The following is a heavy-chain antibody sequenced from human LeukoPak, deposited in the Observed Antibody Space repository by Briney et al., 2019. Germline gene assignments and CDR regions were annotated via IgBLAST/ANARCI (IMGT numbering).Heavy chain of an antibody. Sequence: GGSLRLSCSASGFSFNVYSMNWGRQAPGTVLEWLSYITYTSRTIYYADSLTGRFTISRDHPKHSLFLQMNSLRDADTAVYYCAVGGGYWGQGTLVTVSS. CDR3: AVGGGY. J-gene: IGHJ4*02. D-gene: IGHD3-16*01. CDR1: GFSFNVYS. V-gene: IGHV3-48*02. CDR2: ITYTSRTI.